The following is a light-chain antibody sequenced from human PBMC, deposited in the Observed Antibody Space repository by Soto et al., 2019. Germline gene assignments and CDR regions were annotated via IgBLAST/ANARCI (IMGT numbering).Light chain of an antibody. V-gene: IGKV3-20*01. Sequence: EIVMTQSPATLSASPGERATLSCRASQSVSSSYLAWYQQKPGQAPRLLIYGAASRATGIPDRFSGSGSGTDFTLTISRLEPQHFAVYYCQQYGSSPLTFGGGTKVDIK. CDR3: QQYGSSPLT. CDR2: GAA. J-gene: IGKJ4*01. CDR1: QSVSSSY.